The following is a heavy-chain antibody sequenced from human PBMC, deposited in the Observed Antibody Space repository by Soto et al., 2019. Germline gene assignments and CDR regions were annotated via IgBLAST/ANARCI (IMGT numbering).Heavy chain of an antibody. V-gene: IGHV3-23*01. CDR2: ISGSGGST. D-gene: IGHD6-6*01. CDR1: GFTFSSYA. J-gene: IGHJ6*02. CDR3: AKVRGSSSSPYYYYGMDV. Sequence: PGGSLRLSCAASGFTFSSYAMSWVRQAPGKGLEWVSAISGSGGSTYYADSVKGRFTISRDNSKNTLYLQMNSLGAEDTAVYYCAKVRGSSSSPYYYYGMDVWGQGTTVTVSS.